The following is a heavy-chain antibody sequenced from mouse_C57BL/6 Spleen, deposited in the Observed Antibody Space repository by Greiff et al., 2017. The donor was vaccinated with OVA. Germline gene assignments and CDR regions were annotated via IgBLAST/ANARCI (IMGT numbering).Heavy chain of an antibody. CDR2: IYPRSGNT. CDR1: GYTFTSYG. Sequence: QVHVKQSGAELARPGASVKLSCKASGYTFTSYGISWVKQRTGQGLEWIGEIYPRSGNTYYNEKFKGKATLTADKSSSTAYMELRSLTSEDSAVYFCAPYYDYDDAAGDAMDYWGQGTSVTVSS. D-gene: IGHD2-4*01. V-gene: IGHV1-81*01. J-gene: IGHJ4*01. CDR3: APYYDYDDAAGDAMDY.